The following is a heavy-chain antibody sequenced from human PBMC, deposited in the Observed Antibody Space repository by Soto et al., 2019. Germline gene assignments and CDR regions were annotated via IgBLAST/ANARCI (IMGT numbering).Heavy chain of an antibody. D-gene: IGHD1-26*01. J-gene: IGHJ5*02. V-gene: IGHV1-2*02. CDR2: ISPKSGGT. CDR1: GYTFTDYY. CDR3: ARGPIMGGTIDWFDP. Sequence: QVQLAQSGAEVKKPWASVKVSCKASGYTFTDYYIHWVRQAPGQGLEWMGWISPKSGGTNFAQNFQGRVTMSRDTSMSTVSMELSRLTSDDTAVYYCARGPIMGGTIDWFDPWGQGTLVTVSS.